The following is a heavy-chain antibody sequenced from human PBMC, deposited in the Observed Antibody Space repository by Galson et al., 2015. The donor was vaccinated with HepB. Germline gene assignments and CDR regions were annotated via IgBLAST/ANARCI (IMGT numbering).Heavy chain of an antibody. CDR3: ARVSNQAFAY. CDR1: GYTFSTYY. CDR2: INPSGGST. D-gene: IGHD3-3*02. J-gene: IGHJ4*02. V-gene: IGHV1-46*01. Sequence: SVKVSCKASGYTFSTYYMHWVRQAPGQGLEWMGVINPSGGSTTYAQKFQGRVTMTRDTSTSTVYMDLRSLRSQDTAVYYCARVSNQAFAYWGQGTLVTVSS.